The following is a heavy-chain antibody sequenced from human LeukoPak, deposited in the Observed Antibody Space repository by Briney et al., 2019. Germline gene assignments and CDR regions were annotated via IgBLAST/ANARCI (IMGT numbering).Heavy chain of an antibody. CDR2: ISGSGGRT. V-gene: IGHV3-23*01. D-gene: IGHD3-16*01. J-gene: IGHJ4*02. Sequence: PGGSLRLSCAASGFTFSSYAMSWVRQAPGKGLGWVSAISGSGGRTYYAASVKGRFTISRDNSKNTLYLQMNSLRAEDTAVYYCAKPGYLGGALGWGQGTLVTVSS. CDR1: GFTFSSYA. CDR3: AKPGYLGGALG.